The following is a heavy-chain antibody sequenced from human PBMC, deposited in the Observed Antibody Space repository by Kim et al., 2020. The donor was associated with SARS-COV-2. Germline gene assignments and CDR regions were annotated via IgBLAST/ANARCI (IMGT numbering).Heavy chain of an antibody. Sequence: GGSLRLSCAASGFTFSDYYMSWIRQAPGKGLEWVSYISSSSSYTNYADSVKGRFTISRDNAKNSLYLQMNSLRAEDTAVYYCASRLGSGYHYDYYYGMDVWGKGTTVTVSS. J-gene: IGHJ6*04. CDR1: GFTFSDYY. CDR2: ISSSSSYT. CDR3: ASRLGSGYHYDYYYGMDV. V-gene: IGHV3-11*03. D-gene: IGHD5-12*01.